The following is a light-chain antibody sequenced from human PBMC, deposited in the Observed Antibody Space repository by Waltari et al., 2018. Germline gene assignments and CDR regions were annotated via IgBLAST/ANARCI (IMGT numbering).Light chain of an antibody. CDR1: QSVLYSSNNKNN. CDR2: WAS. J-gene: IGKJ4*01. V-gene: IGKV4-1*01. CDR3: QQYYTTPLT. Sequence: DIVMNQSPDSLAVSLGERATINCKSSQSVLYSSNNKNNLAWYQQKPGQPPKLFIYWASTRESGVPDRFSGSGSGTDFTLTISSLQAEDVAVYYCQQYYTTPLTFGGGTKVEIK.